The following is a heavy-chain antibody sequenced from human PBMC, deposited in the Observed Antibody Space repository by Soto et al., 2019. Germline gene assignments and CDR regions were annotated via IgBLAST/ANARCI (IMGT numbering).Heavy chain of an antibody. Sequence: PSETVSLTCTVSGGSISSYYWSWIRQPPGKGLEWIGYIYYSGSTNYNPSLKSRVTISVDTSKNQFSLKLSSVTAADTAVYYCARENPVDTAMGFDFWGQGTLVTVSS. CDR3: ARENPVDTAMGFDF. CDR2: IYYSGST. V-gene: IGHV4-59*01. D-gene: IGHD5-18*01. CDR1: GGSISSYY. J-gene: IGHJ4*02.